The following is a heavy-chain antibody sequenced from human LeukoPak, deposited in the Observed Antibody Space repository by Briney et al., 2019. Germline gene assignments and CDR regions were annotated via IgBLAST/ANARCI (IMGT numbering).Heavy chain of an antibody. Sequence: GESLKISCKGSGYNFTIYWISWVRQMPGKGLEWMGRIDPSDSYTNYSPSFQGHVSISADKSISTAYLQWSSLKATDTAMYYCARQRDGADYWGQGTLVTASS. V-gene: IGHV5-10-1*01. D-gene: IGHD5-24*01. CDR2: IDPSDSYT. CDR1: GYNFTIYW. J-gene: IGHJ4*02. CDR3: ARQRDGADY.